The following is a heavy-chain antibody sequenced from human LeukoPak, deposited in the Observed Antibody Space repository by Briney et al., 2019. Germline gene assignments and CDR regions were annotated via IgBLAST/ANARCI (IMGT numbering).Heavy chain of an antibody. CDR3: ARAPRGFCSGGSCFDF. D-gene: IGHD2-15*01. Sequence: ASVKVSCKASGYTFTGYYMHWVRQAPGQGLEWMGWIDPNSGGSNSAQKFQGRVTMTRDTSISTAYMELSRLRSDDTAVYYCARAPRGFCSGGSCFDFWGQGTLVTVSS. CDR2: IDPNSGGS. CDR1: GYTFTGYY. J-gene: IGHJ4*02. V-gene: IGHV1-2*02.